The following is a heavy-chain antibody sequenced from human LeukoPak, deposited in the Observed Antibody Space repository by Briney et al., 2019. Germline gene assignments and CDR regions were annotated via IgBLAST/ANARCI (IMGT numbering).Heavy chain of an antibody. J-gene: IGHJ1*01. V-gene: IGHV1-46*01. CDR3: ARSRLRFLEWAD. CDR2: IDPSTGDT. Sequence: GASVKVSCKASGHTFSTDCMHWVRQAPGQGLEWMGIIDPSTGDTINRQKFQGRLTITSDTSTNTVYMELSRLESQDTAVYYCARSRLRFLEWADWGQGSLVTVSS. CDR1: GHTFSTDC. D-gene: IGHD3-3*01.